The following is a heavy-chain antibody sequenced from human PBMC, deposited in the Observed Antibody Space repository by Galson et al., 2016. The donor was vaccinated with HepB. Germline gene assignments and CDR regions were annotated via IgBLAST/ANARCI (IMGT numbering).Heavy chain of an antibody. D-gene: IGHD6-6*01. CDR2: ISSSGDRV. V-gene: IGHV3-23*01. J-gene: IGHJ4*02. CDR1: GFTFSIYA. Sequence: SLRLSCAVSGFTFSIYAMSWVRQAPGKGLEWVSAISSSGDRVYYAYSVKGRFTISRDNSKNTLYLQMNSLRAEDAAVYYCAKDGGPVYGGSSRAPYYCDYWGKGTLVTVSS. CDR3: AKDGGPVYGGSSRAPYYCDY.